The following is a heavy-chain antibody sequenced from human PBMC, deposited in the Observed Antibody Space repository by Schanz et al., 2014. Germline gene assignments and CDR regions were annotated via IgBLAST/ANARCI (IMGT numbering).Heavy chain of an antibody. Sequence: QVQLVPSGAEVRKPGASVKVSCKASGYTFISYGISWVRQAPGQGLEWMGWITAYNGDTNYALKLQGRVTMTTDTSTGTAYMELRSLRSDDTALYYCARAKRFGDMDVWGRGTTVTVSS. J-gene: IGHJ6*02. V-gene: IGHV1-18*01. CDR1: GYTFISYG. CDR2: ITAYNGDT. CDR3: ARAKRFGDMDV. D-gene: IGHD3-10*01.